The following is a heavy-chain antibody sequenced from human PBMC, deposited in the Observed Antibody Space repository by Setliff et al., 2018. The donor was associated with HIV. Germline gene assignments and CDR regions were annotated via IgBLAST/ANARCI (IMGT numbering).Heavy chain of an antibody. CDR2: ISSTGAYT. Sequence: PSETLSLTCAASGFTFSSYTINWVRQAPGEGLEWLASISSTGAYTHYADSLKGRFTISRDNAKKSVWLQMNSLRAEDTAVYYCARLPGYCSSSSCYGYLDYWGPGTLVTVSS. CDR3: ARLPGYCSSSSCYGYLDY. D-gene: IGHD2-2*01. V-gene: IGHV3-21*01. J-gene: IGHJ4*02. CDR1: GFTFSSYT.